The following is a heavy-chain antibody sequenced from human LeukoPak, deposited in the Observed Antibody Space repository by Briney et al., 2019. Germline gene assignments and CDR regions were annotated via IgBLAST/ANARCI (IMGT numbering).Heavy chain of an antibody. J-gene: IGHJ4*02. D-gene: IGHD1-7*01. CDR1: GFTFRSCG. CDR3: VRDRTNYGDY. CDR2: IWYDGSNK. Sequence: GGSLRLSCAASGFTFRSCGMHGVRQAPGKGREWGAVIWYDGSNKYYADSVKGLSTISRDTSKTTVYLQINSMRAEDTAVYYCVRDRTNYGDYWGQGTLVTVSS. V-gene: IGHV3-33*01.